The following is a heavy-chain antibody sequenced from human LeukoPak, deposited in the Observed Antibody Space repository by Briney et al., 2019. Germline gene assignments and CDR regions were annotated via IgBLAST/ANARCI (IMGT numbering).Heavy chain of an antibody. CDR2: ISSSSGYI. CDR3: ARELGSGSDSDSYHYYGMDV. D-gene: IGHD3-10*01. V-gene: IGHV3-21*01. CDR1: GFTFSSYS. J-gene: IGHJ6*02. Sequence: SGGSLRLSCAASGFTFSSYSMNWVRQAPGKGLEWVSYISSSSGYIFYTDSVKGRFTISRDNAKNSLYLQMNSLRAEDTAVYYCARELGSGSDSDSYHYYGMDVWGQGTTVTVSS.